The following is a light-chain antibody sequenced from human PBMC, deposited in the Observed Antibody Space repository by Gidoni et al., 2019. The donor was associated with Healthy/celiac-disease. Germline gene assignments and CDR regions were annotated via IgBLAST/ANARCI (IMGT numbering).Light chain of an antibody. CDR1: QSVSSN. CDR3: QQYNSWPRT. Sequence: ETGMKQSPATLSVSPGERATLSCRASQSVSSNLAWYQQKPGQAPRLLIYGASTRATGIPARFSGSGSGTEFTLTISSLQSEDFAVYYCQQYNSWPRTFGQGTKVEIK. V-gene: IGKV3-15*01. J-gene: IGKJ1*01. CDR2: GAS.